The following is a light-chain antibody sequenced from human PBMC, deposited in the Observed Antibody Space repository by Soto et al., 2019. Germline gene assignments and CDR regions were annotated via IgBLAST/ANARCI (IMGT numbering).Light chain of an antibody. V-gene: IGLV2-14*01. Sequence: QSVLTQPASVSGSPGQSITISCTGSSSDIGDYAYVPWYQQHPDKAPKLMIYEVSNRPSGVSNRFSGSKSGNTASLTISGLLAEDEADYYCSSYTSSNSILFGGGTK. CDR1: SSDIGDYAY. J-gene: IGLJ3*02. CDR3: SSYTSSNSIL. CDR2: EVS.